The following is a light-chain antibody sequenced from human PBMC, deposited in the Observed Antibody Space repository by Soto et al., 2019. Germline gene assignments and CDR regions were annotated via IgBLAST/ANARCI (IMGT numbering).Light chain of an antibody. V-gene: IGLV1-40*01. CDR3: QSYDSSLSGFVV. J-gene: IGLJ2*01. CDR2: GNS. CDR1: SSNIGAGYD. Sequence: QAVVTQPPSVSGAPGQRVTISCTGSSSNIGAGYDVHWYQQLPGTAPKLLIYGNSNRPSGVPDRFSGSKSGTSASLAITGLQAEDEADYYCQSYDSSLSGFVVFGGGIKVTVL.